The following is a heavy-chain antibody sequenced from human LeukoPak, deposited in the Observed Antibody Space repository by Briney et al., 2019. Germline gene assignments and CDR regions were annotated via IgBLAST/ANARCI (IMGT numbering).Heavy chain of an antibody. CDR1: GFTFSSYW. J-gene: IGHJ6*02. D-gene: IGHD3-16*01. Sequence: GGSLRLSCAASGFTFSSYWMSWVRQAPGKGLEWVANIKQDGSEKYYVDSVKGRFTISRDNAKNSLYLQMNSLRAEDTAVYYCARFRGVIRLPAYPHYYYYGMDVWGQGTTVTVSS. CDR2: IKQDGSEK. V-gene: IGHV3-7*01. CDR3: ARFRGVIRLPAYPHYYYYGMDV.